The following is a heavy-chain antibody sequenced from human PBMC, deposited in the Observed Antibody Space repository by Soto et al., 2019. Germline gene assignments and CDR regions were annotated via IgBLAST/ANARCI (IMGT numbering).Heavy chain of an antibody. CDR1: GFTYSGDA. CDR2: ISGSGDST. D-gene: IGHD2-21*02. J-gene: IGHJ4*02. Sequence: GGSVRLSFAASGFTYSGDAMNWVHQAPEKGLEWISVISGSGDSTYYADSVKGRFTISRDNSKNTLYLQMNSLRAEDTAVYYCVRDDASTAPSTFGYWGQGALLTISS. CDR3: VRDDASTAPSTFGY. V-gene: IGHV3-23*01.